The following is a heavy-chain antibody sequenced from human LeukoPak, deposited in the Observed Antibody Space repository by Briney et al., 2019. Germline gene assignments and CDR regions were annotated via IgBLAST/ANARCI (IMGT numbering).Heavy chain of an antibody. D-gene: IGHD3-22*01. CDR2: IIPIFGIA. Sequence: ASVKVSCKASGGTSSSYAISWVRQAPGQGLEWMGRIIPIFGIANYAQKFQGRVTITADKSTSTAYMELSSLRSEDTAVYYCAREGADSSGYYDDAFDIWGQGTMVTVSS. CDR1: GGTSSSYA. J-gene: IGHJ3*02. CDR3: AREGADSSGYYDDAFDI. V-gene: IGHV1-69*04.